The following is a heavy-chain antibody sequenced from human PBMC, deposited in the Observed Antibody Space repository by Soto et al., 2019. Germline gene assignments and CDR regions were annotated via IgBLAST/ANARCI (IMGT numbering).Heavy chain of an antibody. J-gene: IGHJ4*02. Sequence: PGGSLRLSCAASGFTFDDYAMHWVRQAPGKGLEWVSAISGSGGSTFYADSVKGRFTISRDNSKNTLFLQMNSPRAEDTAVYYCAGRITVAGTLAYWGQGTLVTVSS. D-gene: IGHD6-19*01. CDR1: GFTFDDYA. V-gene: IGHV3-23*01. CDR2: ISGSGGST. CDR3: AGRITVAGTLAY.